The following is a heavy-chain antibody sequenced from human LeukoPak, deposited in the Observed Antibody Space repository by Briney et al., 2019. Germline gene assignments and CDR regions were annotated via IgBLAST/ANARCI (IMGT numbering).Heavy chain of an antibody. J-gene: IGHJ6*03. CDR3: ARALVDFWSGYYKPNYMDV. V-gene: IGHV3-11*01. Sequence: GVSLRLSCAASGFTFSDYYMSWIRQAPGKGLEWVSYISSSGSTIYYADSVKGRFTISRDNAKNSLYLQMNSLRAEDTAVYYCARALVDFWSGYYKPNYMDVWGKGTTVTVSS. CDR1: GFTFSDYY. D-gene: IGHD3-3*01. CDR2: ISSSGSTI.